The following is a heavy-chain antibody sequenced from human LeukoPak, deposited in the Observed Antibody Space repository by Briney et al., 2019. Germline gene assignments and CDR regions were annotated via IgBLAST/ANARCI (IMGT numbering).Heavy chain of an antibody. CDR3: ATRGPQTLSSIADY. J-gene: IGHJ4*02. CDR2: IYHSGST. CDR1: GGSISSGGYY. D-gene: IGHD6-6*01. V-gene: IGHV4-30-2*01. Sequence: PSQTLSLTCTVTGGSISSGGYYRSWIRQPPGKGLEWIGYIYHSGSTYYNPSLKSRVTISVDRSKNQFSLKLSSVTAADTAVYYCATRGPQTLSSIADYWGQGTLVTVSS.